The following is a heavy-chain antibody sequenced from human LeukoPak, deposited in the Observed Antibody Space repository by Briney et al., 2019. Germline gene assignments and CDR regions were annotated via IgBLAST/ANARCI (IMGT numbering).Heavy chain of an antibody. D-gene: IGHD1-26*01. CDR2: IRYDGSNK. CDR1: GFTVSSKY. V-gene: IGHV3-30*02. CDR3: AKIMAVGATTYDY. Sequence: PGGSLRLSCAASGFTVSSKYMRWVRPAPGKGLEWVAVIRYDGSNKYYAGSVKGRFTISRDNSKNTLYLQMNSLRAEDTAVYYCAKIMAVGATTYDYWGQGTLVTVSS. J-gene: IGHJ4*02.